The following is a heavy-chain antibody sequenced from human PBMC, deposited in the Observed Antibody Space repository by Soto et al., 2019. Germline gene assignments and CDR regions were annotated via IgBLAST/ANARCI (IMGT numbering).Heavy chain of an antibody. CDR1: GGSISGGAYY. Sequence: PSETLSLTCTVSGGSISGGAYYCSWIRHLPGKGLEWIGYIYYSGSTYYNPSLKSRVAISVDTSKNQFSLKLSSVTAADTAVYYCARDANSSGWYVWFDPWGQGTLVTVSS. V-gene: IGHV4-31*03. CDR3: ARDANSSGWYVWFDP. CDR2: IYYSGST. J-gene: IGHJ5*02. D-gene: IGHD6-19*01.